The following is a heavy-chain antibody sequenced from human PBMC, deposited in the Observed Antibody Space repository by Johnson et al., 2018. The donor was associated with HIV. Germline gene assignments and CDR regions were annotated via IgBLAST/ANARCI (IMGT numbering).Heavy chain of an antibody. CDR3: AKDRRIQRWLPFDVLDI. V-gene: IGHV3-20*01. D-gene: IGHD5-18*01. J-gene: IGHJ3*02. Sequence: VQLVESGGGVVRPGGSLRLSCAASGFTFDDYGMSWVRQAPGQGLEWVSGISWKGGSTGYADSVKGRFTISRDNSKNTLYLQMNSLRAEDTAVYNCAKDRRIQRWLPFDVLDIWGQGTMVTVSS. CDR2: ISWKGGST. CDR1: GFTFDDYG.